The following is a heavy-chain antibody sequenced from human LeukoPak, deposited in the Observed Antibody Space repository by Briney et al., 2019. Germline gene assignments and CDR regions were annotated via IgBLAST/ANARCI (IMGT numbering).Heavy chain of an antibody. Sequence: PSETLSLTCTVSGGSISSGSYYWSWIRQPAGKGLEWIGRIYTSGSTNYNPSLKSRVTISVDTSKNQFSLKLSSVTAADTAVYYCARESRTLDYWGQGTLVTVSS. J-gene: IGHJ4*02. CDR2: IYTSGST. CDR3: ARESRTLDY. V-gene: IGHV4-61*02. CDR1: GGSISSGSYY.